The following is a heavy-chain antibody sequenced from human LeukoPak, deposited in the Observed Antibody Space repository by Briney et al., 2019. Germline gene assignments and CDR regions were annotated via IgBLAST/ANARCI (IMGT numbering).Heavy chain of an antibody. D-gene: IGHD1-26*01. Sequence: GGSLRLSCAASGFTFSNAWMSWVRQAPGKGLEWVGRIKSKTDGGTTDYAAPVKGRFTISRDDSKNMLYLQMNSLKTEDTAVYYCTTRGGSFSIFDYWGQGTLVTVSS. CDR1: GFTFSNAW. CDR2: IKSKTDGGTT. J-gene: IGHJ4*02. V-gene: IGHV3-15*01. CDR3: TTRGGSFSIFDY.